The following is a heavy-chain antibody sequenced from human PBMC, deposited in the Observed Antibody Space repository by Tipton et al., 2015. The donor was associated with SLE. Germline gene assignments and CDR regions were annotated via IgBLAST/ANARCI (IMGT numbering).Heavy chain of an antibody. D-gene: IGHD3-10*01. V-gene: IGHV4-34*01. Sequence: TLSLTCAVYGGSFIGYSWSWIRQPPGKGLEWIGQTNPSGNTKYNPSLKSRGTISVDTSNNHLSLKLTSVTAADTAVYYRARGAKERITLVRVRPYYFDYWGQGSLVTVSS. CDR2: TNPSGNT. CDR1: GGSFIGYS. CDR3: ARGAKERITLVRVRPYYFDY. J-gene: IGHJ4*01.